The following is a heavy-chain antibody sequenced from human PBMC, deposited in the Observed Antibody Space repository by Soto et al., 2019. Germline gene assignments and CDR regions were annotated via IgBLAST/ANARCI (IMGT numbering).Heavy chain of an antibody. CDR2: INHSGST. CDR1: GGSFSGYY. V-gene: IGHV4-34*01. J-gene: IGHJ4*02. D-gene: IGHD1-1*01. Sequence: SETLSLTCAVYGGSFSGYYWSWIRQPPGKGLEWIGEINHSGSTNYNPSLKSRVTISVDTSKNQFSLKLSSVTAADTAVYYCALANTTLYYFDYWGQGTLVTVSS. CDR3: ALANTTLYYFDY.